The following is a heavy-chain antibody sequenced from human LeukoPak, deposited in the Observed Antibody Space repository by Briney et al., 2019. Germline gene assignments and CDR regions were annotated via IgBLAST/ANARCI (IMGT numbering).Heavy chain of an antibody. J-gene: IGHJ4*02. Sequence: GGSLRLSCAASGFTFSSYGMHWVRQAPGKGLGWVAFIRYDGSNKYYADSVKGRFTISRDNSMTTLYLQMNSLRAEDTAVYYCAKGRESGYSYGPDFDYGGQGTLVTVSS. CDR2: IRYDGSNK. CDR3: AKGRESGYSYGPDFDY. D-gene: IGHD5-18*01. CDR1: GFTFSSYG. V-gene: IGHV3-30*02.